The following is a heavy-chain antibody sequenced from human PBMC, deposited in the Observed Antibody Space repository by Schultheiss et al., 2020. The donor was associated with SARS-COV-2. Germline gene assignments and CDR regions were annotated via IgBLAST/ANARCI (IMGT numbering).Heavy chain of an antibody. CDR1: GFTFSSYA. J-gene: IGHJ4*02. V-gene: IGHV3-23*01. CDR2: IGGSDGNT. D-gene: IGHD1-26*01. Sequence: GGSLRLSCAASGFTFSSYAMHWVRQAPGKGLEWVSAIGGSDGNTYYADSVKGRFTVSRDNSRNTLYLQLNSLRAEDTAIYYCAKDKWELLQGFDYWGQGTLVTVSS. CDR3: AKDKWELLQGFDY.